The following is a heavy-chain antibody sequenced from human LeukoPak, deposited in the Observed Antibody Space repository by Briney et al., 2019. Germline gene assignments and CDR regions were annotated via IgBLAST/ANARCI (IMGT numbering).Heavy chain of an antibody. CDR3: ARDRRVQSGGYGARGVAGLDY. V-gene: IGHV1-18*01. D-gene: IGHD6-19*01. J-gene: IGHJ4*02. CDR1: GYTFTSYG. CDR2: ISAYNGNT. Sequence: ASVKVSCKASGYTFTSYGISWVRQAPGQGLEWMGWISAYNGNTNYAQKLQGRVTMTTDTSTSTAYMELRSLRSDDTAVYYCARDRRVQSGGYGARGVAGLDYWGQGTLVTVSS.